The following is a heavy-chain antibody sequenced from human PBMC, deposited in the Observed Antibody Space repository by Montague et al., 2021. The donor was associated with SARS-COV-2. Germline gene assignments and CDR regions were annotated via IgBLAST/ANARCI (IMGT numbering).Heavy chain of an antibody. D-gene: IGHD6-13*01. J-gene: IGHJ4*02. CDR2: IYYSGST. CDR3: ARDVGWYSSSWFDY. CDR1: GXSISSGGYY. Sequence: TLSLTCTVSGXSISSGGYYWSWIRRHPGKGLEWIGYIYYSGSTYYNPSLKSRVTISVDTSKNQFSLKLSSVTAADTAVYYCARDVGWYSSSWFDYWGQGTLVTVSS. V-gene: IGHV4-31*03.